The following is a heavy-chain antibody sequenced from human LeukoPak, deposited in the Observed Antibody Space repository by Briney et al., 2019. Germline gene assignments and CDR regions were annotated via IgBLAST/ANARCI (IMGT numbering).Heavy chain of an antibody. CDR2: IYHSGST. CDR1: GFSLSTSGMC. Sequence: SGPTLVNPTQTLTLTCTFSGFSLSTSGMCVSWIRQPPGKGLEWIGYIYHSGSTNYNPSLKSRVTISIDTSKNQFSLKLSSVTAADTAVYYCARGSLQFGTVTYFDYWGQGTLVTVSS. D-gene: IGHD4-17*01. V-gene: IGHV4-61*08. CDR3: ARGSLQFGTVTYFDY. J-gene: IGHJ4*02.